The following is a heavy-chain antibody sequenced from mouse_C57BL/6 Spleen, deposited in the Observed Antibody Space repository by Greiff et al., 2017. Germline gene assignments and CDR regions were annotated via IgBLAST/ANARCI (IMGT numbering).Heavy chain of an antibody. J-gene: IGHJ4*01. CDR2: IDPSDSET. CDR3: ARKAGSNYDYAMDY. D-gene: IGHD2-5*01. Sequence: VQLQPPWAELVRPGSSVQLSCKASGYTFTSYWMHWVKQRPIQGLEWIGNIDPSDSETHYNQKFKDKATLTVDKSSSTAYMQLSSLTSEDSAVYYCARKAGSNYDYAMDYWGQGTSVTGSS. CDR1: GYTFTSYW. V-gene: IGHV1-52*01.